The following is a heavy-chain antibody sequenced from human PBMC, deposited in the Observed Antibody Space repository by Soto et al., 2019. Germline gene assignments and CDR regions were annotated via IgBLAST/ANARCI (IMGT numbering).Heavy chain of an antibody. V-gene: IGHV4-59*01. CDR2: IYYSGST. D-gene: IGHD3-22*01. J-gene: IGHJ4*02. Sequence: KTSETLSLTCTVCGGSISSYDCSWIRQPPGKGLEWIGYIYYSGSTNYNPSLKSRVTISVDTSKNQFSLKLSSVTAADTAVYYCARGFHYYDSSGYYSWGQGTLVAVSS. CDR3: ARGFHYYDSSGYYS. CDR1: GGSISSYD.